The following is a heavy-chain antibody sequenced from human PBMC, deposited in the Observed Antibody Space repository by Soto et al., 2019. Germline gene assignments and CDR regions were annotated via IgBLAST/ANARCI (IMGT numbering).Heavy chain of an antibody. CDR1: GFTFSSSF. J-gene: IGHJ4*02. V-gene: IGHV3-7*03. D-gene: IGHD6-19*01. CDR3: ARYFRGSGRYFFDY. Sequence: GALRLSWVASGFTFSSSFMGWVRQAPGKGLEWVANINQDGGGTYYVDSVQGRFTISRDNAKDSLFLQLNSLRGEDTAVYYCARYFRGSGRYFFDYWGQGTLVTVSS. CDR2: INQDGGGT.